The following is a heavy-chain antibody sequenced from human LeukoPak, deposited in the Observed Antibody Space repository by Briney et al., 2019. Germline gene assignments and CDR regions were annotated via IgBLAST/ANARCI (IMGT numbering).Heavy chain of an antibody. Sequence: ASVKVSCKASGYTFTGYYMHWVRQAPGQGLEWMGWINPNSGGTNYAQKFQGRVTMTRDTSISTAYMELSRLRSDDTAVYYCARGGDRTYYYDSSGHRSLDYWGQGTLVTVSS. CDR1: GYTFTGYY. V-gene: IGHV1-2*02. CDR2: INPNSGGT. CDR3: ARGGDRTYYYDSSGHRSLDY. D-gene: IGHD3-22*01. J-gene: IGHJ4*02.